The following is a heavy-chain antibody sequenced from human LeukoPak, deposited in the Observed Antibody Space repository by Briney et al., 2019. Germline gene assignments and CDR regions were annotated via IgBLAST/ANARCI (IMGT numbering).Heavy chain of an antibody. CDR3: ARDDYVWGSHYYYYYMDV. CDR2: ISSGSSTI. CDR1: GFTFSSYS. V-gene: IGHV3-48*01. J-gene: IGHJ6*03. D-gene: IGHD3-16*01. Sequence: GGSLRLSCAASGFTFSSYSMNWVRQAPRKGLAWVSYISSGSSTIYYADSVKGRFTISRDNAKNSLYLQMNSLRAEDTAVYYCARDDYVWGSHYYYYYMDVWGKGTTVTVSS.